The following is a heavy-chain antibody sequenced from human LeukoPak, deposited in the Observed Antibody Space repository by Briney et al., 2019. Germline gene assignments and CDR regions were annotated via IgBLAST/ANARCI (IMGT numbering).Heavy chain of an antibody. CDR2: IYYSGST. CDR3: ARDLYFDWLLSWFDP. CDR1: GGSISSSSYY. V-gene: IGHV4-39*07. Sequence: SETLSLTCTVSGGSISSSSYYWGWIRQPPGKGLEWIGSIYYSGSTYYNPSLKSRVTISVDTSKNQFSLKVSSVTAADTAVYYCARDLYFDWLLSWFDPWGQGTLVTVSS. D-gene: IGHD3-9*01. J-gene: IGHJ5*02.